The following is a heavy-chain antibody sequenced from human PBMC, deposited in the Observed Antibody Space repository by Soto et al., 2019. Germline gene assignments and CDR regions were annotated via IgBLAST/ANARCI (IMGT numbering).Heavy chain of an antibody. CDR3: ARVPSKFWSGYTSFDY. Sequence: QVQLVESGGGVVQPGRSLRLSCAASGFTFSSYAMHWVRQAPGKGLEWVAVTPYDGSNKDYAESVKGLFTISRDNSKNTLYLQMNSLRVEDTAVYYCARVPSKFWSGYTSFDYWGQGILVTVSS. J-gene: IGHJ4*02. CDR1: GFTFSSYA. D-gene: IGHD3-3*01. V-gene: IGHV3-30-3*01. CDR2: TPYDGSNK.